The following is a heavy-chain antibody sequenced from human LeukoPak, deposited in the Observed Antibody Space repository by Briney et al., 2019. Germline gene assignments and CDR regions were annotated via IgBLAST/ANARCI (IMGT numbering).Heavy chain of an antibody. CDR3: ASYTYYYGSGSYHPTQDFDY. J-gene: IGHJ4*02. CDR1: GGSISSSSYY. CDR2: IYYSGST. D-gene: IGHD3-10*01. V-gene: IGHV4-39*07. Sequence: PSETLSLTCTVSGGSISSSSYYWGWIRQPPGKGLEWIGSIYYSGSTYYNPSLKSRVTISVDTSKNQFSLKLSSVTAADTAVYYCASYTYYYGSGSYHPTQDFDYWGQGTLVTVSS.